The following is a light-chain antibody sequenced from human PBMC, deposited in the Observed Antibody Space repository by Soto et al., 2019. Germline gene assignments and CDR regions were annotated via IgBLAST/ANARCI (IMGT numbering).Light chain of an antibody. CDR2: GIS. J-gene: IGKJ1*01. CDR3: EQYGSSPRT. CDR1: QSVSSY. Sequence: EIMLTQSPATLSLSPGERATLSCRASQSVSSYLAWYQQKPGQAPRLLIYGISSRPTGIPDRFSGSGSGTDFTLTISRLEPEDFAVYYCEQYGSSPRTFGQGTKV. V-gene: IGKV3-20*01.